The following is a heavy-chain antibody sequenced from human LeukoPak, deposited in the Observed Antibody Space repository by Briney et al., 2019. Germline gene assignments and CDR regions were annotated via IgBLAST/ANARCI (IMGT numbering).Heavy chain of an antibody. Sequence: SETLSLTCTVSGGSISSGGYYWSWIRQHPGKGLEWIGYIYYSGSTYYNPSLKSRVTISVDTSKNQFSLKLSSVTAADTAVYYCARWGQDYYGNRFDPWGQGTLATVSS. CDR1: GGSISSGGYY. J-gene: IGHJ5*02. V-gene: IGHV4-31*03. CDR2: IYYSGST. CDR3: ARWGQDYYGNRFDP. D-gene: IGHD3-10*01.